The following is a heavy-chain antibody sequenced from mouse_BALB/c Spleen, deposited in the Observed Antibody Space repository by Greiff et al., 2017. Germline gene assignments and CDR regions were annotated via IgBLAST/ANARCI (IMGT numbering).Heavy chain of an antibody. CDR3: ARDGVRRDYYAMDY. CDR2: ISSGGSYT. V-gene: IGHV5-9-4*01. J-gene: IGHJ4*01. Sequence: DVKLVESGGGLVKPGGSLKLSCAASGFTFSSYAMSWVRQSPEKRLEWVAEISSGGSYTYYPDTVTGRFTISRDNAKNTLYLEMSSLRSEDTAMYYCARDGVRRDYYAMDYWGQGTSVTVSS. CDR1: GFTFSSYA. D-gene: IGHD2-14*01.